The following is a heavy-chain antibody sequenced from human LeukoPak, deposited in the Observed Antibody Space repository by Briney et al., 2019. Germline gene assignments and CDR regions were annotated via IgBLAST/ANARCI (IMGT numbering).Heavy chain of an antibody. D-gene: IGHD1-14*01. J-gene: IGHJ5*02. CDR3: ARNRYFHP. CDR2: IYNSGST. CDR1: GDSISNYY. V-gene: IGHV4-59*01. Sequence: SETLSLTCIVSGDSISNYYWSWIRQPPGKGLEWIGYIYNSGSTNYNPSLKSRVTISVDTSKNQFSLKLSSVTAADTAVYYCARNRYFHPCGQGTLVTVSS.